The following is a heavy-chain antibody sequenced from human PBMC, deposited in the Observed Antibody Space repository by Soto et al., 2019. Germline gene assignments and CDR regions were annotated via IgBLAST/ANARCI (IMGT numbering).Heavy chain of an antibody. D-gene: IGHD3-16*01. CDR1: GYTFTSYA. J-gene: IGHJ4*02. Sequence: QVQLVQSGAEVKKPGASVKVSCKASGYTFTSYAMHWVRQAPGQRLEWMGWINAGNGNTKYSQKCQGRVTITRDTSASTAYMELSSLRSEDTAVYYCARDRSSFGGVISSYTFDYWGQGTLVTVSS. CDR2: INAGNGNT. V-gene: IGHV1-3*01. CDR3: ARDRSSFGGVISSYTFDY.